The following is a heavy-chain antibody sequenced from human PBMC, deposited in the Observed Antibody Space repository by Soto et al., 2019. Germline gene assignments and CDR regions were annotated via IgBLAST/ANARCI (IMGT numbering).Heavy chain of an antibody. V-gene: IGHV1-46*01. CDR1: GYTFTSYG. J-gene: IGHJ3*02. D-gene: IGHD3-3*01. CDR2: INPGGGST. CDR3: GPGVGFWTAPGDPFVI. Sequence: ASVKVSCKASGYTFTSYGISWVRQAPGQGLEWMGIINPGGGSTTYAQKFQGRVTMTRDTSTSTVYMQLSSLTSEDTAVYYCGPGVGFWTAPGDPFVIGGKGKMVTVPS.